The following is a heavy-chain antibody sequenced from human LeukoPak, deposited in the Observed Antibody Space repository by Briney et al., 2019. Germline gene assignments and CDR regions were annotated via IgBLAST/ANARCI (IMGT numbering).Heavy chain of an antibody. CDR1: GGSISSYY. CDR3: ARGSVTTHYYYYMDV. D-gene: IGHD4-11*01. CDR2: IYTSGST. Sequence: SETLSLTCTVSGGSISSYYWSWIRQPAGKGLEWIGRIYTSGSTNYNPSLKSRVTMSVDTSKNQFSLKLSSVTAADTAVYYCARGSVTTHYYYYMDVWGKGTTVTVSS. J-gene: IGHJ6*03. V-gene: IGHV4-4*07.